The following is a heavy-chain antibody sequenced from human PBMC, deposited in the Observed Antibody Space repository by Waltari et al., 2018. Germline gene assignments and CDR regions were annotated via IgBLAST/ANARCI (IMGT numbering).Heavy chain of an antibody. CDR3: ARARIRFDP. Sequence: QVQLQQWGAGLLKPSETLSLTCAVDGGSFRGYYWSWIRQPPGKGLEGMGEIKQSGSTNHHPARESRATIPVDTSKHPVSLKLSSVTAAGTAVYYCARARIRFDPWGQVTLLTVSA. CDR2: IKQSGST. CDR1: GGSFRGYY. J-gene: IGHJ5*02. V-gene: IGHV4-34*04.